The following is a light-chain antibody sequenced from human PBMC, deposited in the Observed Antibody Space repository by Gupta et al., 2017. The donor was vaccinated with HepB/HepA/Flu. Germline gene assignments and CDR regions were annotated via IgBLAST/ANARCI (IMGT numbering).Light chain of an antibody. V-gene: IGKV3-20*01. Sequence: EIVLTQSPGTLSLSPGEIATLSCRASQSVSSSYLAWYQQKPGQAPRLLIYGASSRANGIPDRFSGSGSGTEFTLTISRLEPEDFAVYYCQQKRSSPFTFGRGTKVDIK. CDR3: QQKRSSPFT. CDR1: QSVSSSY. J-gene: IGKJ4*01. CDR2: GAS.